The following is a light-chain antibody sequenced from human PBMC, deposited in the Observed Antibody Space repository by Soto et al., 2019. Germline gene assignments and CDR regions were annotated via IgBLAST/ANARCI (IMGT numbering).Light chain of an antibody. V-gene: IGKV1-5*03. Sequence: IQMTQSPSTLSASVGDRVTITCRSSQSIGNWLAWYQQKPGKAPNLLIYKASSLESGVPSRFSGSGSGTEFTLTISSLQPDDFATYYCQHYNSYSEAFGQGTKVDIK. CDR1: QSIGNW. CDR2: KAS. J-gene: IGKJ1*01. CDR3: QHYNSYSEA.